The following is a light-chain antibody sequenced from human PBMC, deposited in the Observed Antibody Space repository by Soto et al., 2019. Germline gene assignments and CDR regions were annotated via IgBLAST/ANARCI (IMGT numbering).Light chain of an antibody. CDR2: GAS. J-gene: IGKJ1*01. CDR1: QSVNSD. CDR3: QQYNNWPRT. Sequence: EIVLPQSPATLSVSPGTSAPLSGRASQSVNSDLAWYQQKPGQAPRLLIYGASTRATGTPTRFSGSGSGTEFTLTISSLQSEDFAVYYCQQYNNWPRTFGQGTKVDIK. V-gene: IGKV3-15*01.